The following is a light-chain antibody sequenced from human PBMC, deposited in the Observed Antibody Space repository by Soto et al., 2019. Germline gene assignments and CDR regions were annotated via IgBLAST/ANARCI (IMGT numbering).Light chain of an antibody. Sequence: QSVLTQPPSVSGAPGQRVTISCSGSSSNIGAGYDVHWYQQLPGTAPKLLIYGNTIRPSGVPDRFSGSKSGTSASLAITGLQTEDEADYYCQSYDTSLPGLLFGVGTKLTVL. CDR2: GNT. CDR1: SSNIGAGYD. V-gene: IGLV1-40*01. J-gene: IGLJ2*01. CDR3: QSYDTSLPGLL.